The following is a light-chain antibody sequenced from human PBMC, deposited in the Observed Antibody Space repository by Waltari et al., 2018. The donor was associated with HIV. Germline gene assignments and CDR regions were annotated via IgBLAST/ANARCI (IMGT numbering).Light chain of an antibody. J-gene: IGLJ2*01. CDR2: KDN. V-gene: IGLV3-25*03. CDR3: QSADSSGTVV. CDR1: ALPNQY. Sequence: SYELTQPPSVSVSPGPTARITCSGDALPNQYAYWYKQKPGQAPVLVIYKDNERPSGIPERISGSSSGTTVTLTISGVQAEDEADYYCQSADSSGTVVFGGGTKLTVL.